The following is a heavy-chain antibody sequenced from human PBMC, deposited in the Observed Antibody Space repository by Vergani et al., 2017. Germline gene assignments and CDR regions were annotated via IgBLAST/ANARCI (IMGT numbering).Heavy chain of an antibody. CDR3: ARDTAPTVMYGKTNSFDP. CDR2: INPNSGGT. V-gene: IGHV1-2*02. Sequence: QVQLVQSGAEVKKPGASVKVSCKASGYTFTGYYMHWVRQAPGQGLEWMGWINPNSGGTNYAQKFQGRVTMTRDTSISTAYMELSSLRTEDTAVYYCARDTAPTVMYGKTNSFDPWGQGTLVTVSS. J-gene: IGHJ5*02. CDR1: GYTFTGYY. D-gene: IGHD4-17*01.